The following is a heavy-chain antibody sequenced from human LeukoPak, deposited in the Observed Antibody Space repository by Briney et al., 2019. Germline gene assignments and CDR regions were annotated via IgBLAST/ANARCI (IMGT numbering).Heavy chain of an antibody. CDR1: GLTFSSYS. D-gene: IGHD2-15*01. CDR2: ISSSSSYI. V-gene: IGHV3-21*01. J-gene: IGHJ4*02. CDR3: ARDRFYCSGGSCYGPTDY. Sequence: GGSLRLSCAASGLTFSSYSMNWVRQAPGKGLEWVSSISSSSSYIYYADSVKGRFTISRDNAKNSLYLQMNSLRAGDTAVYYCARDRFYCSGGSCYGPTDYWGQGTLVTVSS.